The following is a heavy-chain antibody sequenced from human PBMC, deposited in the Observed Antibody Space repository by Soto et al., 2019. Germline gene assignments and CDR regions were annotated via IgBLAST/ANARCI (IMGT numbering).Heavy chain of an antibody. CDR3: AKDRGWADIVWAGRVGFDP. D-gene: IGHD2-15*01. J-gene: IGHJ5*02. V-gene: IGHV3-23*01. Sequence: EVQLLESGGGLVQPGGSLRLSCAASGFTFSSYAMSWVRQAPGKGLEWVSAISGSGGSTYYADSVKGRFTISRDNSKNTLYLQMNSLRAEDTAVYYCAKDRGWADIVWAGRVGFDPWGQGTLVTVSS. CDR2: ISGSGGST. CDR1: GFTFSSYA.